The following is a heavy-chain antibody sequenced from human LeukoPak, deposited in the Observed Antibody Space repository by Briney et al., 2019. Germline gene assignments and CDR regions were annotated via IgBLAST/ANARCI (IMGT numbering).Heavy chain of an antibody. CDR1: GYIFISYA. J-gene: IGHJ4*02. V-gene: IGHV1-3*01. CDR2: ITAGNDNT. Sequence: ASVKVSRKASGYIFISYAMHWVRQAPGQRLEWMGWITAGNDNTKYSQKFQGRVTITRDTSASTAYMELSSLRSEDTAVYYCARDSGEYYFDYWGQGTLVTASS. D-gene: IGHD2-15*01. CDR3: ARDSGEYYFDY.